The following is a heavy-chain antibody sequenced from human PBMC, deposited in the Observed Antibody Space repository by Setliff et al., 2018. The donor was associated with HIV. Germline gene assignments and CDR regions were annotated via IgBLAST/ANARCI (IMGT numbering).Heavy chain of an antibody. CDR3: AKPLPTANVWHRVFDF. V-gene: IGHV3-23*01. CDR1: GFTFYTYA. J-gene: IGHJ4*02. CDR2: LGYMGSDT. Sequence: GGSLRLSCAAXGFTFYTYAMSWGRQAPGKGLEWVSTLGYMGSDTYYADSLNRLXTIXRANSKCIPYLQMNIPRVEDTATYYCAKPLPTANVWHRVFDFWGQGT. D-gene: IGHD3-3*01.